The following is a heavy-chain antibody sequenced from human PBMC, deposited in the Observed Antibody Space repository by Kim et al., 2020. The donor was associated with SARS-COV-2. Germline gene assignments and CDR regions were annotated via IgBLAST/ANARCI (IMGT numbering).Heavy chain of an antibody. CDR2: IYYSGST. CDR3: ARVDGSGSSNYYYYGM. D-gene: IGHD3-10*01. CDR1: GGSISSGGYY. J-gene: IGHJ6*01. Sequence: SETLSLTCTVSGGSISSGGYYCIWIRQHPGKDLEWIGYIYYSGSTYYNPSLKSRVTISVDTSKNQFSLKLSSVTAADTAVYYCARVDGSGSSNYYYYGM. V-gene: IGHV4-31*03.